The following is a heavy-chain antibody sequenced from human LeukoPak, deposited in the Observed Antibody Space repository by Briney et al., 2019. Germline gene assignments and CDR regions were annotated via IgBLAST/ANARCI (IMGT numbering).Heavy chain of an antibody. CDR3: ARGYGDPDYYYYGMDV. CDR2: INHSGST. CDR1: GGSFSGYY. Sequence: PETLSLTCAVYGGSFSGYYWSWIRQPPGKGLEWIGEINHSGSTNYNPSLKSRVTISVDTSKNQFSLKLSSVTAADTAVYYCARGYGDPDYYYYGMDVWGQGTTVTVSS. D-gene: IGHD4-17*01. J-gene: IGHJ6*02. V-gene: IGHV4-34*01.